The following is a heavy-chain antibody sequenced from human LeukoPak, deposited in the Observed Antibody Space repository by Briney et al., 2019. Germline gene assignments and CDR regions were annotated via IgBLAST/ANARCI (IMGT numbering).Heavy chain of an antibody. CDR1: GFTLSSYS. D-gene: IGHD3-10*01. Sequence: GGSLRLSCAASGFTLSSYSMNWVRQAPGKGLEWVSYISTGSSIVYYAGSVKGRFTISRDNAKNSLYLQMNSLRDEDTAVYYCARDRGDFIWSTHYDAFDVWGQGTTVTVSS. J-gene: IGHJ3*01. V-gene: IGHV3-48*02. CDR3: ARDRGDFIWSTHYDAFDV. CDR2: ISTGSSIV.